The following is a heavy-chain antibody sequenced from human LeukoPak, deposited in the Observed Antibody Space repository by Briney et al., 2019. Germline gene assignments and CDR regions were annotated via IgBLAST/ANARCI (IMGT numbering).Heavy chain of an antibody. CDR3: VRDRGISFYFDY. Sequence: PGGSLRLSCAASGFSLKSYAMNWVRQAPGKGLEWVSYIDSSSSTIYYADSVKGRFTVSRDNAKNSLDLQMNSLRADDTAVYYCVRDRGISFYFDYWGQGTLVTVSS. J-gene: IGHJ4*02. V-gene: IGHV3-48*01. CDR1: GFSLKSYA. D-gene: IGHD3-16*02. CDR2: IDSSSSTI.